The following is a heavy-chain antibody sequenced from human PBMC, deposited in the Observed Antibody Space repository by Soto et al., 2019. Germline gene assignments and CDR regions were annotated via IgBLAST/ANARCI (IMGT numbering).Heavy chain of an antibody. D-gene: IGHD3-9*01. CDR1: GFTFSSYW. V-gene: IGHV3-7*01. J-gene: IGHJ6*03. CDR3: ARVRIAELVESTEYDILTGYYYYYYMDV. Sequence: GGSLRLSCAASGFTFSSYWMSWVRQAPGKGLEWVANIKQDGSEKYYVDSVKGRFTISRENAKNSLYLQMNSLGAEDTAVYYCARVRIAELVESTEYDILTGYYYYYYMDVWGKGTTVTVSS. CDR2: IKQDGSEK.